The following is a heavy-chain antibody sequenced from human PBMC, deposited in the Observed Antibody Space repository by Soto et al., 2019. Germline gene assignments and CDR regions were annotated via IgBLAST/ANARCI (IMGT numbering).Heavy chain of an antibody. CDR1: GGSFNNSDW. CDR2: IYHSGST. CDR3: AQIKDYFVSPLRDY. Sequence: QVQLQESGPGLVKPSCTLSLTCAVSGGSFNNSDWWSWVRQPPGKGLEWIGEIYHSGSTTYNPSLKSRVTMSVDKSKNQFSLKLSSVTAADTAGYYCAQIKDYFVSPLRDYCGQGTLVTVSS. V-gene: IGHV4-4*02. D-gene: IGHD4-17*01. J-gene: IGHJ4*02.